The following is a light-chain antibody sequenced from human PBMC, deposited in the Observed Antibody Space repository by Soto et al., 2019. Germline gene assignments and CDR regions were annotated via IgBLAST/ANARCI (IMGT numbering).Light chain of an antibody. CDR1: QSVSSN. Sequence: EIVMTQSPATLSVSPGERATLSCRASQSVSSNLAWYQQRPGQAPRLLIDGASTRATGIPGRFSGSGFGTKVTLTISSLQSEDFAVYYCQQYNNWPPLTFGGGTKVEIK. CDR3: QQYNNWPPLT. J-gene: IGKJ4*01. V-gene: IGKV3-15*01. CDR2: GAS.